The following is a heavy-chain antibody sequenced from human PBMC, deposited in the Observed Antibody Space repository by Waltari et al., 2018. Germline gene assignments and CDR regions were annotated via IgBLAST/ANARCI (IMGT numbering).Heavy chain of an antibody. V-gene: IGHV4-59*01. CDR3: ARVSSGPSIAARHYYYYYYMDV. CDR1: GGSISSYY. J-gene: IGHJ6*03. D-gene: IGHD6-6*01. CDR2: IYYSGST. Sequence: QVQLQESGPGLVKPSETLSLTCPVSGGSISSYYWSWLRQPPGQGLEWIGYIYYSGSTNYNPSLKSRVTISVDTSKNQFSLKLSSVTAADTAVYYCARVSSGPSIAARHYYYYYYMDVWGKGTTVTVSS.